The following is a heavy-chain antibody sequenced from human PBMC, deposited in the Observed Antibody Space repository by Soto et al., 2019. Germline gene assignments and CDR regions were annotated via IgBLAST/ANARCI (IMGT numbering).Heavy chain of an antibody. CDR1: GFTFSSYS. CDR3: ARDKLYCSGGSCYPPHDAFDI. V-gene: IGHV3-48*01. CDR2: ISSSSSTI. D-gene: IGHD2-15*01. Sequence: GGSLRLSCAASGFTFSSYSRNWVRQAPGKGLEPVSYISSSSSTIYYADSVKGRFTISRDNAKNSLYLQMNSLRAEDTAVYYCARDKLYCSGGSCYPPHDAFDIWGQGTMVTVSS. J-gene: IGHJ3*02.